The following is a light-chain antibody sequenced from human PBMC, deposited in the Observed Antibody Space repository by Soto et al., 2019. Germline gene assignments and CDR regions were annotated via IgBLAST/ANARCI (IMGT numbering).Light chain of an antibody. V-gene: IGKV1-17*01. CDR3: QQYNSYST. CDR1: RYIRSD. Sequence: DIQMTQSPSSLSASVGDRVTITCRASRYIRSDLSWYQQRPGQAPKVLIYAASSLQSGVPSRFSGSGSGTEFTLTISSLQPDDFATYYCQQYNSYSTFGQGTKVDNK. CDR2: AAS. J-gene: IGKJ1*01.